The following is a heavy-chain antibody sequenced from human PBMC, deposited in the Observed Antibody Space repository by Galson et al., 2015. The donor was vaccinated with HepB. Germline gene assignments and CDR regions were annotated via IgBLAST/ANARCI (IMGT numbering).Heavy chain of an antibody. Sequence: SETLSLTCTVSGGSISSYYWSWIRQPAGKGLEWIGRIYTSGSTNYNPSLKSRVTMSVDTSKNQFSLKLSSVTAADTAVYYCAREGNIVVVVAATTDNWFDPWGQGTLVPVSS. CDR3: AREGNIVVVVAATTDNWFDP. CDR1: GGSISSYY. V-gene: IGHV4-4*07. J-gene: IGHJ5*02. CDR2: IYTSGST. D-gene: IGHD2-15*01.